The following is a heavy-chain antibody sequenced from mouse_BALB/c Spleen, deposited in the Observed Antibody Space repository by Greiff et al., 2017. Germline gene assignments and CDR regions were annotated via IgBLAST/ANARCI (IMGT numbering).Heavy chain of an antibody. CDR3: ARSFITTAPWFAY. J-gene: IGHJ3*01. CDR1: GYTFTDYV. Sequence: VMLVESGPELVKPGASVKMSCKASGYTFTDYVISWVKQRTGQGLEWIGEIYPGSGSTYYNEKFKGKATLTADKSSNTAYMQLSSLTSEDSAVYFCARSFITTAPWFAYWGQGTLVTVSA. CDR2: IYPGSGST. V-gene: IGHV1-77*01. D-gene: IGHD1-2*01.